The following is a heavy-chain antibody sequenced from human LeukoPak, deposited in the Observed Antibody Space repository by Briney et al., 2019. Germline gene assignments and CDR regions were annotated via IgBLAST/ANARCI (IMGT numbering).Heavy chain of an antibody. V-gene: IGHV4-30-2*01. CDR1: GGSISSGGYS. J-gene: IGHJ4*02. Sequence: SETLSLTCAVSGGSISSGGYSWSWIRQPPGKGLEWIGYIYHSGSTYYNPSLKSRVTISVDRSKNQFSLKLSSVTAADTAVYYCAGDILTGYYQFDYWGQGTLVTVSS. CDR2: IYHSGST. CDR3: AGDILTGYYQFDY. D-gene: IGHD3-9*01.